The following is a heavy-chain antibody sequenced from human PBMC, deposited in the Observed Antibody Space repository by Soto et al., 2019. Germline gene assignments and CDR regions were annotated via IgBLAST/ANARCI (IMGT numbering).Heavy chain of an antibody. D-gene: IGHD3-16*01. J-gene: IGHJ6*02. CDR2: IKSKTDGGTT. V-gene: IGHV3-15*07. CDR3: TRGEGYPYYYGMDV. Sequence: SVSNAWMNWVRQAPGKGLEWVGRIKSKTDGGTTDYAAPVKGRFTISRDDSKNTLYLQMNSLKTEDTAVYYCTRGEGYPYYYGMDVWGQGTTVTVSS. CDR1: SVSNAW.